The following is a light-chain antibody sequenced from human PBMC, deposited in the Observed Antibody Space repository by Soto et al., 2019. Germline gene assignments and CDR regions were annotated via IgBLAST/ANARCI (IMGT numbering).Light chain of an antibody. CDR3: SSYTSSSTLGVV. Sequence: QSVLTQPPSASGSPGQSVTISCTGTSSDVGGYNYVSWYQQHPGKVPKLMVYDVSNRPSGVSNRFSGSKSGNTASLTISGLQAEDEADYYCSSYTSSSTLGVVFGGGTKLTVL. V-gene: IGLV2-14*03. CDR1: SSDVGGYNY. J-gene: IGLJ2*01. CDR2: DVS.